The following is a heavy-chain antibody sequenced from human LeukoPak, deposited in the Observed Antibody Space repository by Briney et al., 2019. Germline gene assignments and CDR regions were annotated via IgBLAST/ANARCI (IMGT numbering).Heavy chain of an antibody. CDR3: AREGVGTNYDFWSGPIYYYYMDV. V-gene: IGHV3-30-3*01. D-gene: IGHD3-3*01. CDR2: ISYDGSNK. Sequence: GGSLGLSCAASGFTFISYAMHWVRQAPGKGLEWVALISYDGSNKYYADSVKGRFTISRDNSKNTLYLQMNSLRVEDTAVYYCAREGVGTNYDFWSGPIYYYYMDVWAKGPRSPSP. J-gene: IGHJ6*03. CDR1: GFTFISYA.